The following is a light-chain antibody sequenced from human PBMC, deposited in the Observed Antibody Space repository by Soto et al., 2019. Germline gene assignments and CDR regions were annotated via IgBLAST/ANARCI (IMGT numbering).Light chain of an antibody. J-gene: IGLJ1*01. V-gene: IGLV3-9*01. Sequence: SSELTQPLSVSVALGQTARITCGGNNIGSKNVHWYQQKPGQAPVLVIYRDSNRPSGIPERFSGSNSGNTATLTISRAQAGDEADYYCQVWDSSTALFGTGTKLTVL. CDR2: RDS. CDR3: QVWDSSTAL. CDR1: NIGSKN.